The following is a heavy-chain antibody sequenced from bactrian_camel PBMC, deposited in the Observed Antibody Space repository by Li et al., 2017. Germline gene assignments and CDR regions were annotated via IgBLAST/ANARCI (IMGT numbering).Heavy chain of an antibody. CDR2: VDFEGNP. V-gene: IGHV3S53*01. J-gene: IGHJ4*01. CDR3: AAEFSVVTGCAAPLQHDYKN. Sequence: HVQLVESGGGSVQVGGSLRLTCTFSGKTYSYGLAWFRQAPGKEREGIAAVDFEGNPSYADSVKGRFTIAQDNAENIMTLQMNSLKPDDTGMYYCAAEFSVVTGCAAPLQHDYKNWGQGTQVTVS. CDR1: GKTYSYGL. D-gene: IGHD6*01.